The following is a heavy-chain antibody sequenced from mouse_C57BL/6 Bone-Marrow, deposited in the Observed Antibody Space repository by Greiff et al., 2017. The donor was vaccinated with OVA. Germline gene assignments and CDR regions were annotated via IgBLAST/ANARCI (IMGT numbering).Heavy chain of an antibody. CDR3: ARDGYPAWFAY. Sequence: EVKVVESGPGMVKPSQSLSLTCTVTGYSITSGYDWHWIRHFPGNKLEWMGYISYSGSTNYNPSLKSRISITHDTSKNHFFLKLNSVTTEDTATYYCARDGYPAWFAYWGQGTLVTVSA. D-gene: IGHD2-2*01. V-gene: IGHV3-1*01. CDR1: GYSITSGYD. CDR2: ISYSGST. J-gene: IGHJ3*01.